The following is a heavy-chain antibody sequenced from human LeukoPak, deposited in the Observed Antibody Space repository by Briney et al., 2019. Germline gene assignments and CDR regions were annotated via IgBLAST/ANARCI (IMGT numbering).Heavy chain of an antibody. Sequence: SETLSLTCTVSGGSISSYYWSWIRQPPGKGLEWIGYIYYSGSTNYNPSLKSRVTISVDTSKNQFSLKLSSVTAADTAVYYCARETGKGHYFDYWGQGTLVTVSS. CDR2: IYYSGST. CDR3: ARETGKGHYFDY. J-gene: IGHJ4*02. V-gene: IGHV4-59*12. CDR1: GGSISSYY. D-gene: IGHD1-1*01.